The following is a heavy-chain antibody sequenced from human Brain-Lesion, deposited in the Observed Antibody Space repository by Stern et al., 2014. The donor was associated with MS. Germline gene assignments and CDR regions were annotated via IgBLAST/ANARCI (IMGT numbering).Heavy chain of an antibody. CDR3: AHRRPHYASWDNGDFDY. CDR2: IYWDNDK. CDR1: GFSLRTDGVG. D-gene: IGHD3-3*01. V-gene: IGHV2-5*02. J-gene: IGHJ4*02. Sequence: QVTLKESGPALVTPTQTLKLTCTFSGFSLRTDGVGVGWVRQPPGQALESLALIYWDNDKRYSPSLRSRLTITKDTSRNQVVLTMTNMDPVDTATYYCAHRRPHYASWDNGDFDYWGQGALVTVSS.